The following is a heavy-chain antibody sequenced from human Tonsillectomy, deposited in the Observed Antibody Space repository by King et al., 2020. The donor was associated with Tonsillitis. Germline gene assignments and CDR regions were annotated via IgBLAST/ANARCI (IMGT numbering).Heavy chain of an antibody. J-gene: IGHJ6*02. V-gene: IGHV3-48*01. D-gene: IGHD3-16*02. Sequence: VQLVESGGGLVQPGGSLRLSCGASGFTFNIYRMNWVRQAPGKGLEWVSYISRSSTTIYYADSVRGRFTISRDNGKNSVFLQMNSLRAEDTAVYYCARGNTFGGVIDPPWDYGMDVWGQGTTVTVSS. CDR1: GFTFNIYR. CDR2: ISRSSTTI. CDR3: ARGNTFGGVIDPPWDYGMDV.